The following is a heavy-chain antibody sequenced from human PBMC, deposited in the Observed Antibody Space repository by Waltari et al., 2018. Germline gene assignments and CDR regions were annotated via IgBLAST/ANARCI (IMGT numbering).Heavy chain of an antibody. CDR2: MYYTGIT. V-gene: IGHV4-39*02. CDR3: ASRPEFTSGSAIDF. CDR1: GGSIGSNNYY. J-gene: IGHJ4*02. D-gene: IGHD6-19*01. Sequence: QLQLQESGPGLVKPSETLSLTCTVSGGSIGSNNYYWVWVRQPPGKGLQWIGTMYYTGITYYNPSLKSRVTISVDTSKNRFSLKRTSVTAADTAVYFCASRPEFTSGSAIDFWGQGTLVTVSS.